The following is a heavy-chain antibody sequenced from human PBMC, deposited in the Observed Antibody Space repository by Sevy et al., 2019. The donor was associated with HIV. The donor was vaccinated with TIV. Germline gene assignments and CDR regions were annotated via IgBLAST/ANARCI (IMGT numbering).Heavy chain of an antibody. CDR3: AKDIRQTLTYCSGGSCYSDLSGMDV. V-gene: IGHV3-43*01. D-gene: IGHD2-15*01. Sequence: GGSLRLSCAASGFTFDDYTMHWVRQAPGKGLEWVSLISWDGGSTYYADSVKGRFTISRDNSKNSLYLQMNSLRTEDTALYYCAKDIRQTLTYCSGGSCYSDLSGMDVWGQGTTVTVSS. J-gene: IGHJ6*02. CDR2: ISWDGGST. CDR1: GFTFDDYT.